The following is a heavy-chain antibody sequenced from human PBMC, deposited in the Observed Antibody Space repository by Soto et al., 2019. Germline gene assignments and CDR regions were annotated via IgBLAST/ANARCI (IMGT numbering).Heavy chain of an antibody. CDR2: INHRGST. D-gene: IGHD2-21*02. CDR1: GESFSDYY. CDR3: ARPETTKTASLAY. Sequence: QVQLQQWGAGLLKPSETLSLTCAVYGESFSDYYWTWIRQSPGKGLEWIGDINHRGSTNYNTSLKSRVTISVDTSKNQFSLKVTSVTAADTAVYYCARPETTKTASLAYWSHGTPVTVSA. J-gene: IGHJ4*01. V-gene: IGHV4-34*01.